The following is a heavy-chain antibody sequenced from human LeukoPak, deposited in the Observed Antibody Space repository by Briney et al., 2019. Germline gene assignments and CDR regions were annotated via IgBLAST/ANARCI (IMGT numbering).Heavy chain of an antibody. CDR3: AKEAGRWSYWYFDL. CDR2: ISGSGGST. J-gene: IGHJ2*01. V-gene: IGHV3-23*01. Sequence: PGGSLRLSCAASGFTFSSYAMSWVRQAPGKGLEGVSAISGSGGSTYYAASVQGRFTISRDNSKNTLYLQMNSLRAEDTAVYYCAKEAGRWSYWYFDLWGRGTLVTVSS. D-gene: IGHD4-23*01. CDR1: GFTFSSYA.